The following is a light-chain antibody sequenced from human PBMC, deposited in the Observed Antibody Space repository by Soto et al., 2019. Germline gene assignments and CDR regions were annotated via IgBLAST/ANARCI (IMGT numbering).Light chain of an antibody. J-gene: IGKJ2*01. CDR3: QQYNNWPPLT. CDR2: GAS. CDR1: QSVSSN. Sequence: EIVMTQSPATLSVSPGERATLSCRASQSVSSNLAWYQQKPGQAPRLLIYGASTRATGIPARFSGSGSGTEFTVTISILQSEDFAVYYCQQYNNWPPLTFGQGTKLEIK. V-gene: IGKV3-15*01.